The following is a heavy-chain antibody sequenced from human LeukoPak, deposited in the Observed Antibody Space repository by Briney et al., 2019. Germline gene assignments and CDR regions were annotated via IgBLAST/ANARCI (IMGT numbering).Heavy chain of an antibody. V-gene: IGHV4-61*02. J-gene: IGHJ4*02. Sequence: PSETLSLTCTVSGGSISSGSYYWSWVRQPAGKGLEWIGRIYTSGSTNYNPSLKSRVTISVDTSKNQFSLKLTSVTAADTAVYYCARKRLKAVAGTRLFDYWGQGTLVTVSS. D-gene: IGHD6-19*01. CDR3: ARKRLKAVAGTRLFDY. CDR2: IYTSGST. CDR1: GGSISSGSYY.